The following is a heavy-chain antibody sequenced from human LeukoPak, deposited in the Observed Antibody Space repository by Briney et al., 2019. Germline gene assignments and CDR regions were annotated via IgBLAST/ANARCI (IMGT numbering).Heavy chain of an antibody. CDR1: GVTFSSYA. J-gene: IGHJ3*02. CDR2: ISGSGAST. CDR3: ARAKRNGFDI. Sequence: GGSLRLSCAASGVTFSSYAMSWVRQAPGKGLEWVSVISGSGASTYYADSVKGRFTISRDISKNTLYLQMNSLRAEDTAVYYCARAKRNGFDIWGQGTMVTVSS. V-gene: IGHV3-23*01.